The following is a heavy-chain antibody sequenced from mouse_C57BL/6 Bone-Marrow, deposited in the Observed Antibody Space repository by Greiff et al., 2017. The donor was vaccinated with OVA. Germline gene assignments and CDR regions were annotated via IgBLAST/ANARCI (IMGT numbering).Heavy chain of an antibody. D-gene: IGHD2-4*01. J-gene: IGHJ3*01. V-gene: IGHV1-63*01. CDR3: ARDDYFSWFAY. Sequence: VQLQQSGAELVRPGTSVKMSCKASGYTFTNYWIGWAKQRPGHGLEWIGDIYPGGGYTNYNEKFKGKATLTADKSSSTAYMQFSSLTSEDSAIYYCARDDYFSWFAYWGQGTLVTVSA. CDR1: GYTFTNYW. CDR2: IYPGGGYT.